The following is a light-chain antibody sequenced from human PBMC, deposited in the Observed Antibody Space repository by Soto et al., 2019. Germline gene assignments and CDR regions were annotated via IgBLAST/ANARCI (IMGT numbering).Light chain of an antibody. Sequence: QSALTQPASVSGSPGQSITISCTGTSSDVCGYNYVSWSQQHPGKAPQLMIYEVSNRPSGVSNRFSGSKSGNTSSLTISGLPAEDEADYYCSSYTSSSNYVFGTGTKVTVL. J-gene: IGLJ1*01. CDR3: SSYTSSSNYV. CDR1: SSDVCGYNY. V-gene: IGLV2-14*01. CDR2: EVS.